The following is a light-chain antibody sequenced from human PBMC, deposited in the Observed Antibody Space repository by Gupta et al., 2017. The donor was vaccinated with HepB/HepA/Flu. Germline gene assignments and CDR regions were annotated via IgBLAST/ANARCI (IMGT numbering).Light chain of an antibody. CDR3: SSYTATNIPYV. Sequence: ALTQPASVSGSPGQSITISCSGTASDIGAYNYVSWYQQRPGKAPKLIVYDVTNRPSGVSYRFSGSKFGSRAYLSISGIQAEDEADYYCSSYTATNIPYVFGTGTTVTVL. CDR1: ASDIGAYNY. CDR2: DVT. J-gene: IGLJ1*01. V-gene: IGLV2-14*03.